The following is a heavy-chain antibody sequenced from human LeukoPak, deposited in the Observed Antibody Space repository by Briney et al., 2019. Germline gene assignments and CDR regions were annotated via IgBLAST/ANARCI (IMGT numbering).Heavy chain of an antibody. CDR2: IHYSGNT. D-gene: IGHD1-1*01. Sequence: SETLSLTCTLSGGSISNYYWNWMRQPPGKGLEWIGYIHYSGNTKHNPSLKSRVTISVDTSKNQFSLKLSSVTAADTAVYYCARGGFLDPFDPWGQGTLVTVSS. V-gene: IGHV4-59*01. CDR3: ARGGFLDPFDP. J-gene: IGHJ5*02. CDR1: GGSISNYY.